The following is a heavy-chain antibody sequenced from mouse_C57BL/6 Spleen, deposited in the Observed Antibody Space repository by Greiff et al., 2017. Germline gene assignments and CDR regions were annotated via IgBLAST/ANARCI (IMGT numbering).Heavy chain of an antibody. CDR3: ARVRDSSGYVDY. Sequence: QVQLKESGAELARPGASMKLSCKASGYTFTSYGISWVKQRTGQGLEWIGEIYPRSGNTYYNEKFKGKATLTADKSSSTAYMELRSLTSEDSAVYFCARVRDSSGYVDYWGQGTTLTVSS. CDR2: IYPRSGNT. V-gene: IGHV1-81*01. D-gene: IGHD3-2*02. J-gene: IGHJ2*01. CDR1: GYTFTSYG.